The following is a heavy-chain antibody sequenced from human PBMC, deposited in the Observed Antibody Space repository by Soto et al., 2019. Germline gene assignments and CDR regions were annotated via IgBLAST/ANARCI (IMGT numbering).Heavy chain of an antibody. CDR1: GYTLPSYG. CDR2: ISADNGNT. Sequence: ASVKVTCQASGYTLPSYGLRWVRPAPGQGLEWMGWISADNGNTNYAQKLQGRVTITTDTSTSTAYMELRSLRSDDTAVYYCARDIPNGVHYGMDVWGQGTTVTVSS. CDR3: ARDIPNGVHYGMDV. J-gene: IGHJ6*02. V-gene: IGHV1-18*04. D-gene: IGHD2-8*01.